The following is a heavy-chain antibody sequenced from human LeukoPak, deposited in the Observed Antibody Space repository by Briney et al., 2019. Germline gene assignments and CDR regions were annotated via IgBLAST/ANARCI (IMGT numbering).Heavy chain of an antibody. Sequence: SETLSLTCAVYGGSFSGYYWSWIRQPPGKGLEWIGEINHSGSTNYNPSLKSRVTISVDTSKNQFSLKLSSVTAADTAVYYCARLDCSSTSCYIGWFDPWGQGTLVTVSS. J-gene: IGHJ5*02. V-gene: IGHV4-34*01. D-gene: IGHD2-2*02. CDR1: GGSFSGYY. CDR3: ARLDCSSTSCYIGWFDP. CDR2: INHSGST.